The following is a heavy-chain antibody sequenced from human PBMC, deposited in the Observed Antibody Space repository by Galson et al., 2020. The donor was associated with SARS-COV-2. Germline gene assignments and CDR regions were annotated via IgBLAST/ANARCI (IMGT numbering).Heavy chain of an antibody. V-gene: IGHV4-39*01. J-gene: IGHJ4*02. Sequence: ETSETLSLTCTVSGDSFNTIAYYWGWLRQPPGRGLEWIGSIYYSASIYYNPSLKRRVTISVDTSNNQFSLRLNSVTAADTAVYYCARHYYYDSSGYYPHLFDFWGQGTLVTVSS. CDR1: GDSFNTIAYY. CDR3: ARHYYYDSSGYYPHLFDF. D-gene: IGHD3-22*01. CDR2: IYYSASI.